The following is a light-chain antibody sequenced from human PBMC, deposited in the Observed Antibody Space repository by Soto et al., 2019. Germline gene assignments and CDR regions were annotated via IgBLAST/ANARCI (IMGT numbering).Light chain of an antibody. CDR3: QQSYRTPPIT. V-gene: IGKV1-39*01. CDR2: AAS. Sequence: DIQMTQSPSSLSASVGDRVTITCRASQSISSYLNWYQQKPGKAPKLLIYAASSLKSGVPSRFSGSGSGTDFTLTISSLQPEDFATYYCQQSYRTPPITFGQGTRLEIK. J-gene: IGKJ5*01. CDR1: QSISSY.